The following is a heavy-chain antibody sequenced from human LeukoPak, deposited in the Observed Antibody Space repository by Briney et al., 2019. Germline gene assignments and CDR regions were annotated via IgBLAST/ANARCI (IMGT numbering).Heavy chain of an antibody. CDR3: ASLRGGDPKYYFDY. D-gene: IGHD2-21*02. Sequence: SETLSLTCAVYGGSFSGYYWSWIRQPPGKGLEWIGEINHSGSTNYNPSLKSRVTISVDTSRNQFSLKLGSVTAADTAVYYCASLRGGDPKYYFDYWGQGTLVTVSS. CDR1: GGSFSGYY. V-gene: IGHV4-34*01. CDR2: INHSGST. J-gene: IGHJ4*02.